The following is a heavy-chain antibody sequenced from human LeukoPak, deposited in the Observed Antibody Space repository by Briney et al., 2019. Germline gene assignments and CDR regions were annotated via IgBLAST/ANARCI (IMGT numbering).Heavy chain of an antibody. CDR1: GGSISSSSYY. V-gene: IGHV4-39*01. Sequence: PSETLSLTCTVSGGSISSSSYYWGWIRQPPWKGLEWIGSIYYSGSTYYNPSLKSRVTISVDTSKNQFSLKLSSVTAADTAVYYCARGSSSWYNWFDPWGQGTLVTVSS. CDR3: ARGSSSWYNWFDP. J-gene: IGHJ5*02. D-gene: IGHD6-13*01. CDR2: IYYSGST.